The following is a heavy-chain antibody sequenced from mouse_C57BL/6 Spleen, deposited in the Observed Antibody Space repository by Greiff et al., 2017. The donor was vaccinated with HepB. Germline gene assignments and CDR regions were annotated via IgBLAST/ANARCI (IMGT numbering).Heavy chain of an antibody. J-gene: IGHJ3*01. Sequence: VQLQQSGPGLVKPSQSLSLTCSVTGYSITSGYYWNWIRQFPGNKLEWMGYISYDGSNNYNPSLKNRISITRDTSKNQFFLKLNSVTTEDTATYYCAEGYGSSYGFAYWGQGTLVTVSA. CDR2: ISYDGSN. CDR1: GYSITSGYY. D-gene: IGHD1-1*01. V-gene: IGHV3-6*01. CDR3: AEGYGSSYGFAY.